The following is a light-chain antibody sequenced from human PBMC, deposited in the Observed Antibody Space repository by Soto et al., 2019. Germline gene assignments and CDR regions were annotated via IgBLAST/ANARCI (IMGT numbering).Light chain of an antibody. CDR1: SSDVGGYKY. V-gene: IGLV2-8*01. CDR2: EVT. CDR3: SSYGGTNNVV. J-gene: IGLJ2*01. Sequence: QSALTQPPSASGSPGQSVTISCTGTSSDVGGYKYVSWYQHHPGKAPKVVIYEVTKRPSGVPDRFSGSQSGNTASLTVSGLQAEDEADYYCSSYGGTNNVVFGGGTKRTVL.